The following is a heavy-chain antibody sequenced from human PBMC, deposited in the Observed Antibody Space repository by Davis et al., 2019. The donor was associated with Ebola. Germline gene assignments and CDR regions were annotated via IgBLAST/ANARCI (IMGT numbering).Heavy chain of an antibody. CDR1: GGSFSGYY. CDR3: ARDRRTIFGAAYYFDY. D-gene: IGHD3-3*01. Sequence: MPSETLSLTFAVYGGSFSGYYWSWIRQPPGKGLEWIGEINHSGSTNYNPSLKSRVTISVDTSKNQFSLKLSSVTAADTAVYYCARDRRTIFGAAYYFDYWGQGTLVTVSS. CDR2: INHSGST. V-gene: IGHV4-34*01. J-gene: IGHJ4*02.